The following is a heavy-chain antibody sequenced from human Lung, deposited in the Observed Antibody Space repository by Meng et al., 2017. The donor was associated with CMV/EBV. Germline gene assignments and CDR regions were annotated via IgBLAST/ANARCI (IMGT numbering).Heavy chain of an antibody. CDR2: VSGSGSTT. D-gene: IGHD2-21*01. V-gene: IGHV3-23*01. Sequence: GGSLRLXCAASGFTFNTHAMNWVRQAPGKGLEWIAGVSGSGSTTYYADSVRGRFTVSRDNSRNTLDLQMDSLRPADTAVYYCAKDLLAAYFYYYAMDVWEPGXTVTVSS. CDR3: AKDLLAAYFYYYAMDV. CDR1: GFTFNTHA. J-gene: IGHJ6*01.